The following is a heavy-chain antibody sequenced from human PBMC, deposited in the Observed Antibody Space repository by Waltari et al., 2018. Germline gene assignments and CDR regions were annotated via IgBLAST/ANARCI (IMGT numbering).Heavy chain of an antibody. CDR1: GFTFSSYA. J-gene: IGHJ3*02. CDR2: ISGSGGST. CDR3: AKEIQDHDAFDI. Sequence: EVPLLESGGGLVQPGGSLRLSCAASGFTFSSYAMRWCRQAPGKGLEWVSAISGSGGSTYYADSVKGRLTISRDNSKNTLYLQMNSLRAEDTAVYYCAKEIQDHDAFDIWGQGTMVTVSS. D-gene: IGHD5-18*01. V-gene: IGHV3-23*01.